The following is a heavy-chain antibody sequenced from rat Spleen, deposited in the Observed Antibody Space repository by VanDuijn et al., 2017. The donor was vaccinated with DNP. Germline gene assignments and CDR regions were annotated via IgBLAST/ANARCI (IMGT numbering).Heavy chain of an antibody. CDR3: TRVYYSAEDWFAY. V-gene: IGHV2-41*01. J-gene: IGHJ3*01. CDR1: GFSLTEYN. Sequence: QVQLKESGPGLVQPSQTLYLTCTVTGFSLTEYNVHWVRQPPGKGLEWMGVICNSGGTRYDSSLKSRLTITKDTSKSQVFLKMNSLQTEDTAIYFCTRVYYSAEDWFAYWGQGTLVTVSS. D-gene: IGHD1-1*01. CDR2: ICNSGGT.